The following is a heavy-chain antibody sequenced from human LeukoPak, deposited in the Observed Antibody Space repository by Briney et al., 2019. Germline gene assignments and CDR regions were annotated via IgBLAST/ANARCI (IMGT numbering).Heavy chain of an antibody. CDR1: GYTFTGYY. CDR2: INPNSGGT. J-gene: IGHJ4*02. Sequence: ASVKVSCKASGYTFTGYYMHWVRQAPGQGLEWMGWINPNSGGTNYAQKFQGRVTMNRDTSISTAYMELSRLRSDDTAVYYCARLTGYCSSTSCRVNYFDYWGQGTLVTVSS. CDR3: ARLTGYCSSTSCRVNYFDY. D-gene: IGHD2-2*01. V-gene: IGHV1-2*02.